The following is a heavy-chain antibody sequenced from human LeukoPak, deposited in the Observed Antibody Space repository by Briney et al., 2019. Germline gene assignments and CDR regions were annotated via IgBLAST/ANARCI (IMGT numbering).Heavy chain of an antibody. J-gene: IGHJ3*02. V-gene: IGHV3-9*01. CDR3: AKDISAAMVFFDAFDI. D-gene: IGHD5-18*01. CDR2: ISWNSGSI. Sequence: GGSLRLSCAASGFTFDDYAMHWVRQAPGKGLEWVSGISWNSGSIGYADSVKGRFTISRDNAKNSLYLQMNSLRAEDTALYYCAKDISAAMVFFDAFDIWGQGTMVTVSS. CDR1: GFTFDDYA.